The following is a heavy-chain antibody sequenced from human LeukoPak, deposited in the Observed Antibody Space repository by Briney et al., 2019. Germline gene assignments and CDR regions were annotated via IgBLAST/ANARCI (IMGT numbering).Heavy chain of an antibody. D-gene: IGHD1-26*01. V-gene: IGHV1-8*03. CDR2: MNPNSGNT. Sequence: ASVKVSCKASGYTSTSYDINWVRQATGQGLEWMGWMNPNSGNTGYAQKFQGRVTITRNTSISTAYMELSSLRSEDTAVYCCARGLVGATYYYYYYMDVWGKGTTVTVSS. CDR1: GYTSTSYD. J-gene: IGHJ6*03. CDR3: ARGLVGATYYYYYYMDV.